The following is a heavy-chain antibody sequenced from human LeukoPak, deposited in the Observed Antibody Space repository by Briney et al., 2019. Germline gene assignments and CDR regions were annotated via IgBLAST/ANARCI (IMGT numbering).Heavy chain of an antibody. CDR1: GYTFTGYY. V-gene: IGHV1-18*04. J-gene: IGHJ4*02. D-gene: IGHD3-10*01. CDR3: ARVGPMVRGAIRRTDY. Sequence: ASVKVSCKASGYTFTGYYMHWVRQAPGQGLEWMGWISAYNGNTNYAQKLQGRVTMTTDTSTSTAYMELRSLRSDDTAVYYCARVGPMVRGAIRRTDYWGRGTLVTVSS. CDR2: ISAYNGNT.